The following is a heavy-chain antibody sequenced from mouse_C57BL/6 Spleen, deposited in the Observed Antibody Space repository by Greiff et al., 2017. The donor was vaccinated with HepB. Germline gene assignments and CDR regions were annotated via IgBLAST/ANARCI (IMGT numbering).Heavy chain of an antibody. CDR3: ARSGYGLFAY. V-gene: IGHV1-82*01. D-gene: IGHD3-1*01. Sequence: QVQLQQSGPELVKPGASVKISCKASGYAFSSSWMNWVKQRPGKGLEWIGRIYPGDGDTNYNGKFKGKATLTADKSSSTAYMQLSSLTSEDSAVYVCARSGYGLFAYWGQGTLVTVSA. J-gene: IGHJ3*01. CDR1: GYAFSSSW. CDR2: IYPGDGDT.